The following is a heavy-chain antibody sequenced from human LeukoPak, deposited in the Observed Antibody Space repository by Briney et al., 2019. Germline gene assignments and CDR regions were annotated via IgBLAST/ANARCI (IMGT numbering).Heavy chain of an antibody. CDR1: GGSISSYY. CDR3: ARVGASYSFDY. CDR2: IYYSGST. J-gene: IGHJ4*02. V-gene: IGHV4-59*08. D-gene: IGHD1-26*01. Sequence: SETLSLTCTVSGGSISSYYWSWIRQPPGKGLGWIGYIYYSGSTNYNPSLKSRVTISVDTSKNQFSLKLSSVTAADTAVYYCARVGASYSFDYWGQGTLVTVSS.